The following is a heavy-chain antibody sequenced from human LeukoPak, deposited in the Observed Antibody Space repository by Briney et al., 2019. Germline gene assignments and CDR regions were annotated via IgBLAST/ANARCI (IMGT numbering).Heavy chain of an antibody. CDR2: INPDSGDT. Sequence: ASVRVSCKASGYAFSAYSIHWVRQAPGQGLEWMGWINPDSGDTNYAQKFQGWVTMTTDTSTSTAYMELRSLRPDDTGIYYCARGVGYNSKGFNDYWGQGTRVTVSS. CDR1: GYAFSAYS. V-gene: IGHV1-2*04. CDR3: ARGVGYNSKGFNDY. J-gene: IGHJ4*02. D-gene: IGHD2/OR15-2a*01.